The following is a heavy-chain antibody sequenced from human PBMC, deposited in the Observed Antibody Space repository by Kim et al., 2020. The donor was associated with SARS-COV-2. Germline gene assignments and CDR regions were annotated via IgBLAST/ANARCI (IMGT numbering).Heavy chain of an antibody. CDR3: LKDYRGD. CDR1: GFTFSDYW. Sequence: GGSLRLSCAASGFTFSDYWMSWVRQAPGKGLEWVANIKEDGSKENYVDSVKGRFTISRDNAKNSLYLQMNSLRAEDTAVYYCLKDYRGDWGQGTLVTASS. V-gene: IGHV3-7*01. D-gene: IGHD3-10*01. CDR2: IKEDGSKE. J-gene: IGHJ4*02.